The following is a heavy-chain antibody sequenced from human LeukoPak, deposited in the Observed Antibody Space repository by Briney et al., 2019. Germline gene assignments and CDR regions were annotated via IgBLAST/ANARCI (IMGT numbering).Heavy chain of an antibody. CDR3: ARYARELDY. J-gene: IGHJ4*02. V-gene: IGHV3-11*01. D-gene: IGHD2-2*01. Sequence: PGGSLRLSCAASGFAFSDCYMTWIRQAPGKGLEYISYIGGSGGDITYADSVRGRLTVSRDNAKNSLYLQMNSLRVGDTAVYYCARYARELDYWGQGSLVTVSS. CDR2: IGGSGGDI. CDR1: GFAFSDCY.